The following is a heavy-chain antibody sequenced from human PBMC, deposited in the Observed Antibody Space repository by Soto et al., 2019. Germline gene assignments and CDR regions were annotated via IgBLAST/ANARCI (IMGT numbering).Heavy chain of an antibody. CDR3: ASHGSSHWVVDY. J-gene: IGHJ4*02. CDR1: GGSISPYY. V-gene: IGHV4-59*01. CDR2: IYYNGNT. D-gene: IGHD1-26*01. Sequence: SETLSLTCTVSGGSISPYYWNWIRQSPGKGLEWIGYIYYNGNTNYNPSLKSRITISVDTSKNQFSLKLSSVTAADTAVYYCASHGSSHWVVDYWGQGTLVTVSS.